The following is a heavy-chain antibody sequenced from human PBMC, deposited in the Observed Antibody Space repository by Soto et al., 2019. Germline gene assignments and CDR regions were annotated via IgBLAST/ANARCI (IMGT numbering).Heavy chain of an antibody. CDR1: GFTFSSYA. D-gene: IGHD3-22*01. J-gene: IGHJ3*02. CDR3: AREWDYYDSSGYPVDDAFDI. CDR2: ISYDGSNK. Sequence: GGSLRLSCAASGFTFSSYAMHWVRQAPGKGLEWVAVISYDGSNKYYADSVKGRFTISRDNSKNTLYLQMNSLRAEDTAVYYCAREWDYYDSSGYPVDDAFDIWGQGTMVTVSS. V-gene: IGHV3-30-3*01.